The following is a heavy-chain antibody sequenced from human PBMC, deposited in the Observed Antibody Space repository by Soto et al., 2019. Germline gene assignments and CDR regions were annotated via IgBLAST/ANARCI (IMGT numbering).Heavy chain of an antibody. J-gene: IGHJ4*02. CDR3: ARFYGDYNNYFDC. Sequence: QLQLQESGSGLVKPSQTLSLTCAVSGGSISSGGYSWSWIRQPPGKGLEWIGYIYHSGSTYYNPSLKSRVTISIDRSKNQFSLKLSSVTAADTALYYCARFYGDYNNYFDCWGQGTLVTLSS. CDR2: IYHSGST. CDR1: GGSISSGGYS. V-gene: IGHV4-30-2*01. D-gene: IGHD4-17*01.